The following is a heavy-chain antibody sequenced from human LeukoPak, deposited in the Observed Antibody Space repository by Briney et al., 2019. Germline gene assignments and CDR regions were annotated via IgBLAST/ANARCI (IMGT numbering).Heavy chain of an antibody. CDR2: IYYSGST. CDR3: ARGGDYVLPLDY. Sequence: SETLSLTCTVSGGSISSSSYYWGWIRQPPGKGLEWIGSIYYSGSTYYNPSLKSRVTISVDTSKNQFSLKLSSVTAADTAVYYCARGGDYVLPLDYWGQGTLVTVSS. V-gene: IGHV4-39*07. J-gene: IGHJ4*02. CDR1: GGSISSSSYY. D-gene: IGHD2/OR15-2a*01.